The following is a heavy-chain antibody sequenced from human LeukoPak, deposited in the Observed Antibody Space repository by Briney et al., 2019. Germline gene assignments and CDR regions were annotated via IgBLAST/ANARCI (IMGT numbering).Heavy chain of an antibody. CDR2: IYYSGST. CDR3: AATKGDVYPFDI. D-gene: IGHD5-24*01. J-gene: IGHJ3*02. CDR1: GASIRSYY. Sequence: PSATLSLTCNVSGASIRSYYWGWVRQPPGKGLEWIGNIYYSGSTKYNPSLKSRVTISVDTSKNQFSLKLTSVTAADTAVYYCAATKGDVYPFDIWGQGTMVSVSS. V-gene: IGHV4-59*01.